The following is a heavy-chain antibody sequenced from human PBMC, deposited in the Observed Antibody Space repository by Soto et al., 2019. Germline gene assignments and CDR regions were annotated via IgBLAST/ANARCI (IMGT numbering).Heavy chain of an antibody. Sequence: QVQLVESGGGVVHPGRSLSLSCAGSGFMFSNYGMHWVRRAPGKGLEWVAFISYDGGETFYADSVKGRFTISRDNSERTLVLPMRSLTKEDTAVYYCAITNVADASCDYWGQGTLVTVSS. CDR3: AITNVADASCDY. CDR1: GFMFSNYG. V-gene: IGHV3-30*03. J-gene: IGHJ4*02. D-gene: IGHD2-8*01. CDR2: ISYDGGET.